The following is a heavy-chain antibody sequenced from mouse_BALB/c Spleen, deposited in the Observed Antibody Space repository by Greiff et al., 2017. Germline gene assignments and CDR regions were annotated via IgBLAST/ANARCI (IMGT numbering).Heavy chain of an antibody. Sequence: EVMLVESGPGLVKPSQSLSLTCTVTGYSITSDYAWNWIRQFPGNKLEWMGYISYSGSTSYNPSLKSRISITRDTSKNQFFLQLNSVTTEDTATYYCARAYRNYAWFAYRGEGTLGTVSA. CDR3: ARAYRNYAWFAY. CDR2: ISYSGST. D-gene: IGHD2-5*01. J-gene: IGHJ3*01. CDR1: GYSITSDYA. V-gene: IGHV3-2*02.